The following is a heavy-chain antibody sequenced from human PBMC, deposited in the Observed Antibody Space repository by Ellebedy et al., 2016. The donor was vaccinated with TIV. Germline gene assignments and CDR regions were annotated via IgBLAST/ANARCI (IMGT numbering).Heavy chain of an antibody. CDR1: GFDFSSYW. CDR3: ARQTVATSVNDAFDI. Sequence: PGGSLRLSCAASGFDFSSYWMHWIRQVPGKGLVWVARVSDDGNQVKYADSVKGRFTISRDNAKNSLYLQMNSLRAEDTAVYYCARQTVATSVNDAFDIWGLGTVVTVSS. J-gene: IGHJ3*02. V-gene: IGHV3-74*01. CDR2: VSDDGNQV. D-gene: IGHD4-17*01.